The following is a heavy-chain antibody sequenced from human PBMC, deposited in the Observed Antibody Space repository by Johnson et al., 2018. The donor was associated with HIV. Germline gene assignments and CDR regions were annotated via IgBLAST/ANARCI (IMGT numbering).Heavy chain of an antibody. D-gene: IGHD3-10*01. CDR2: IYSGGST. CDR3: ATLWFGEVSVYDAFDV. CDR1: GFTVSSNY. J-gene: IGHJ3*01. V-gene: IGHV3-66*02. Sequence: VQLVESGGGLVQPGGSLRLSCAASGFTVSSNYMSWVRQAPGKGLEWVSVIYSGGSTYYADSVKGRFTSSRDNSKNTLYLQMNSLRPEDSAVYYCATLWFGEVSVYDAFDVWGQGTMVTVSS.